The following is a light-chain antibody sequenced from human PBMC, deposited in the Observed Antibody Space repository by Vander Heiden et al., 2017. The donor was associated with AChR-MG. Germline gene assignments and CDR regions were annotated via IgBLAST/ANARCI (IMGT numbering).Light chain of an antibody. V-gene: IGLV1-44*01. CDR1: SSNLGTHT. Sequence: QSVLIQAPSASGTPGQRVTIRCSGSSSNLGTHTVHWYQPLPRTSPQLLIYNPTQRPSGVPDGFTGSKSGTSAYLAISGLQSEDAADYYCEAWDDSLNGHVFGTGTKVTVL. CDR2: NPT. J-gene: IGLJ1*01. CDR3: EAWDDSLNGHV.